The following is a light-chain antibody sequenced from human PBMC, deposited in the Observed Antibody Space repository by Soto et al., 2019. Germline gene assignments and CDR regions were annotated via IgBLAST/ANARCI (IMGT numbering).Light chain of an antibody. Sequence: QSALTQPRSVSGSPGQSVTISCTGTSSDVGGYDYVSWYRQRPGEAPRLMIYRVSKRPSGVPDRFSGSKSGNTASLTISGLQAEDGADYYCCSYAGYTNFVFGSGTKLTVL. CDR2: RVS. J-gene: IGLJ1*01. CDR1: SSDVGGYDY. CDR3: CSYAGYTNFV. V-gene: IGLV2-11*01.